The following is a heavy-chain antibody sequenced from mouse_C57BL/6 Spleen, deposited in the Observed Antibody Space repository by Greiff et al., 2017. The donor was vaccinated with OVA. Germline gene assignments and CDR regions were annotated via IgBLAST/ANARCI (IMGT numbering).Heavy chain of an antibody. CDR2: IYPGSGST. J-gene: IGHJ3*01. CDR1: GYTFTSYW. D-gene: IGHD1-1*01. Sequence: QVQLQQPGAELVKPGASVKMSCKASGYTFTSYWITWVKQRPGQGLEWIGDIYPGSGSTNYNEKFKSKATLTVDTSSSTAYMQLISLTSEDSAVYYCAREDYYGSSSFAYWGQGTLVTVSA. V-gene: IGHV1-55*01. CDR3: AREDYYGSSSFAY.